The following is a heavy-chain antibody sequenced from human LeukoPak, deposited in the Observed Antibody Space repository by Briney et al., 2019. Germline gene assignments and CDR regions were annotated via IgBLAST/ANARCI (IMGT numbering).Heavy chain of an antibody. J-gene: IGHJ6*02. CDR1: GGSISSSGYY. D-gene: IGHD3-3*01. Sequence: PSQTLSLTCTVSGGSISSSGYYWSWIRQHPGKGLEWIGYIYYSASTYYNPSLKSRVTISVDTSKNQFSLKLSSVTAADTAVYYCARAGRFLEWLLPDYYGMDVWGQGTTVTVSS. CDR3: ARAGRFLEWLLPDYYGMDV. CDR2: IYYSAST. V-gene: IGHV4-31*03.